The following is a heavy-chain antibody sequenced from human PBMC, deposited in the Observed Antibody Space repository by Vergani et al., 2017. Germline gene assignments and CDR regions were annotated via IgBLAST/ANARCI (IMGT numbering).Heavy chain of an antibody. J-gene: IGHJ6*03. D-gene: IGHD2-8*01. V-gene: IGHV4-38-2*01. CDR1: GYSISSGYY. Sequence: QVQLQESGPGLVKPSETLSLTCAVSGYSISSGYYWGWIRQPPGKGLEWIGSIYHSGSTYYNPSLKSRVTISVDTSKNQFSLKLSSVTAADTAVYYCARAYCTNGVCYTIRYYYYMDVWGKGTTVTVSS. CDR2: IYHSGST. CDR3: ARAYCTNGVCYTIRYYYYMDV.